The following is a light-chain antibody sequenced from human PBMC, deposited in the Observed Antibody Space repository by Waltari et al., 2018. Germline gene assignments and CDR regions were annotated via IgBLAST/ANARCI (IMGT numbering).Light chain of an antibody. CDR2: KAS. J-gene: IGKJ2*01. CDR3: QQYSSHYT. V-gene: IGKV1-5*03. CDR1: QSILTW. Sequence: DIQMTQSPSTLSASVGDRVTITCRTSQSILTWLALYQQKPGKAPNLLIYKASNLQSGVQSRFSGSGSGTEFTLTISSLQPDDFATYYCQQYSSHYTFGQGTKLEIK.